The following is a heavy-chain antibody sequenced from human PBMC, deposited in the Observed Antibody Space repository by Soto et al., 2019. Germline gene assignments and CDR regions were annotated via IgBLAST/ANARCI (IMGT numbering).Heavy chain of an antibody. D-gene: IGHD5-12*01. CDR2: ISGSGGST. Sequence: GGSLRLSCAASGFTFSSYAMSWVRQAPGKGLEWVSAISGSGGSTYYADSVKGRFTISRDNSKNTLYLQMNSLRAEDTAVYYYAKDFESVDIVATMDYWGQGTLVTVSS. J-gene: IGHJ4*02. V-gene: IGHV3-23*01. CDR1: GFTFSSYA. CDR3: AKDFESVDIVATMDY.